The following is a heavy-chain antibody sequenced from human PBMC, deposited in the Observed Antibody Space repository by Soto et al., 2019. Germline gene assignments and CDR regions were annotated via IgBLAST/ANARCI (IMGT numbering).Heavy chain of an antibody. D-gene: IGHD5-18*01. CDR3: AKVPRGSNFGYYNF. CDR2: VWKDGSNR. J-gene: IGHJ4*02. CDR1: GITLSDYG. Sequence: GGSLRLSGAASGITLSDYGMHWVRQAPGKGLEWVAGVWKDGSNRYYVDSVKGRFTISRDNSKNTLYLQMNSLRDEDTAVYYCAKVPRGSNFGYYNFWGQGTLVTVSS. V-gene: IGHV3-30*02.